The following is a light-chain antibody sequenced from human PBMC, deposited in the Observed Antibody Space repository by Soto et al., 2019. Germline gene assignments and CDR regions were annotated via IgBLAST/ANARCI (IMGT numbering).Light chain of an antibody. CDR1: QSVSSY. J-gene: IGKJ1*01. V-gene: IGKV3D-15*01. CDR3: QQYNKWRT. Sequence: MTQSPSTLSAAVGGRVTITCRASQSVSSYLAWYQQKPGQAPRLLIYGASSRATGIPDRFSGSGSGTEFTLTISSLQSEDFAVYYCQQYNKWRTFGQGTKVDI. CDR2: GAS.